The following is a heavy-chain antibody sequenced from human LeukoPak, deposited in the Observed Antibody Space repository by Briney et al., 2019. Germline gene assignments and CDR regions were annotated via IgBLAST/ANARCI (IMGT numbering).Heavy chain of an antibody. J-gene: IGHJ4*02. Sequence: PGGSLRLSCAPSVFTFRNAWVSWVRRAPGRGLEWVGRIKSKTDGGTTDYAALVKGRFTISRDDSKNTLYLQMNSLKAEDTAVYYGSTDLRYYDSSGGDYWGQGTLVTVSS. D-gene: IGHD3-22*01. CDR1: VFTFRNAW. V-gene: IGHV3-15*01. CDR2: IKSKTDGGTT. CDR3: STDLRYYDSSGGDY.